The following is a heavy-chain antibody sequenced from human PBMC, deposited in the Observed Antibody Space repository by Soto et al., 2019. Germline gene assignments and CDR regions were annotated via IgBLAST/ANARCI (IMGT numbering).Heavy chain of an antibody. Sequence: GGSLRLSCAASGFTFSSYAMSWVRQAPGKGLEWVSAISGSGGSTYYADSVKGRFTISRDNSKNTLYLQMNSLRAEDTAVYYCAKDQYSYYYDSSGYYYYFDFWGQGTLVTVSS. V-gene: IGHV3-23*01. CDR2: ISGSGGST. J-gene: IGHJ4*02. D-gene: IGHD3-22*01. CDR3: AKDQYSYYYDSSGYYYYFDF. CDR1: GFTFSSYA.